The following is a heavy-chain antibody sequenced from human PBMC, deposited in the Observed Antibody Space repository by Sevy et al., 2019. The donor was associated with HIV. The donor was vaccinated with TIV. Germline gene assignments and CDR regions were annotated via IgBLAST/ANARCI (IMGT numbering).Heavy chain of an antibody. Sequence: GGSLRLSCAASGFTFSSYAMHWVRQAPGKELEWVAVIAYDGSNKYYADSVKGRFTISRDNSKNTLYLQMNSLRAEDTAVYYCAREPRIVGATGFDYWGQGTLVTVSS. V-gene: IGHV3-30-3*01. D-gene: IGHD1-26*01. J-gene: IGHJ4*02. CDR3: AREPRIVGATGFDY. CDR2: IAYDGSNK. CDR1: GFTFSSYA.